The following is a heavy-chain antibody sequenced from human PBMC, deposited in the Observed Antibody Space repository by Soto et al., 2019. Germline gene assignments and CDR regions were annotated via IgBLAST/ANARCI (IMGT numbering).Heavy chain of an antibody. CDR1: GGTFSSYA. CDR2: IIPIFGTA. D-gene: IGHD2-15*01. CDR3: ARVPYGYCSGGSCYVFAFDI. V-gene: IGHV1-69*13. Sequence: ASVKVSCKASGGTFSSYAISWVRQAPGQGLEWMGGIIPIFGTANYAQKFQGRVTITADESTSTAYMELSSLRSEDTAVYYCARVPYGYCSGGSCYVFAFDIWGQGTMVTVSS. J-gene: IGHJ3*02.